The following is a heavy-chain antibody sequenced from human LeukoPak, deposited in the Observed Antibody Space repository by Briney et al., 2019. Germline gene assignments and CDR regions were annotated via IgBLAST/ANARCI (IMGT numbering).Heavy chain of an antibody. CDR2: IWYDGSNK. Sequence: SCKASGYTFTGYYMHWVRQAPGKGLEWVAVIWYDGSNKYYADSVKGRFTISRDNSKNTLYLQMDSLRAEDTAVYYCARDLQLVPYYYYGMDVWGQGTTVTVSS. CDR3: ARDLQLVPYYYYGMDV. J-gene: IGHJ6*02. CDR1: GYTFTGYY. V-gene: IGHV3-33*01. D-gene: IGHD6-13*01.